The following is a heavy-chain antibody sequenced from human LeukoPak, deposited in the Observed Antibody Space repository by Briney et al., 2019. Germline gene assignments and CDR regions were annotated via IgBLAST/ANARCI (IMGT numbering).Heavy chain of an antibody. CDR1: GFIFSSYT. CDR3: AKRPSTVYYDSSGPFDY. Sequence: PGGSLRLSCAASGFIFSSYTMSWVRQAPGKGLEWVSAISATSAIIYYADSVKGRLTISRDNSKNTLYLQMNSLRAEDTAIYYCAKRPSTVYYDSSGPFDYWGQGTLVTVSS. D-gene: IGHD3-22*01. V-gene: IGHV3-23*01. J-gene: IGHJ4*02. CDR2: ISATSAII.